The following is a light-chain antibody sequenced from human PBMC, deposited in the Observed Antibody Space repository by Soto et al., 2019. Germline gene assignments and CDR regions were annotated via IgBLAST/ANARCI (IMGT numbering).Light chain of an antibody. Sequence: EILMTQSPDTLSVSPGESATLSCRASQRVYSNLAWYQQRPGQAPRLLIYGASTRATGVPARFSGRGSGTEFTLTISSLQSEDFAVYYCQQYKNWPRTFGQGTKVDI. CDR2: GAS. CDR3: QQYKNWPRT. CDR1: QRVYSN. V-gene: IGKV3-15*01. J-gene: IGKJ1*01.